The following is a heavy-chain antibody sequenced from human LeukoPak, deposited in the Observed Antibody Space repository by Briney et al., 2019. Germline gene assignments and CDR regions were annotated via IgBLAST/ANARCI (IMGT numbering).Heavy chain of an antibody. Sequence: SVKVSCKASGGTFSSYAISWVRQAPGQGLEWMGGIIPIFGTANYAQKFQGRVTITTDESTSTAYMELSSLRSEDTAVYYCASTPSITIFGVVHDNWFDPWGQGTLVTVSS. CDR3: ASTPSITIFGVVHDNWFDP. D-gene: IGHD3-3*01. V-gene: IGHV1-69*05. CDR1: GGTFSSYA. CDR2: IIPIFGTA. J-gene: IGHJ5*02.